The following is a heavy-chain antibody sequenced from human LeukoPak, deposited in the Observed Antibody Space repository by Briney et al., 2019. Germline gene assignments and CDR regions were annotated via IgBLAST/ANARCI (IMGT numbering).Heavy chain of an antibody. D-gene: IGHD5-12*01. CDR2: IYHSGST. Sequence: PSETLSLTCAVSGYSISSGYYWGWIRQLPGKGLEWIGSIYHSGSTYYNPSLKSRVTISVDTSKNQFSLKLNSVTAADTAVYYCARSTTLNWFDPWGQGTLVTVSS. V-gene: IGHV4-38-2*01. CDR3: ARSTTLNWFDP. J-gene: IGHJ5*02. CDR1: GYSISSGYY.